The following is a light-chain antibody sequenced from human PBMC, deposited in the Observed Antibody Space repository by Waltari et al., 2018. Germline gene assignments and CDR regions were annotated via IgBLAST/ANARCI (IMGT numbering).Light chain of an antibody. CDR3: QHYLRLPVT. J-gene: IGKJ1*01. CDR1: QSVSRA. Sequence: EILLTQSPGTLSLPPGERATVSCRASQSVSRALAWYQQKPGQAPRLLIYGASTRATGIPDRFSGSGSGTDFSLTISRLEPDDFAVYYCQHYLRLPVTFGQGTTVEI. CDR2: GAS. V-gene: IGKV3-20*01.